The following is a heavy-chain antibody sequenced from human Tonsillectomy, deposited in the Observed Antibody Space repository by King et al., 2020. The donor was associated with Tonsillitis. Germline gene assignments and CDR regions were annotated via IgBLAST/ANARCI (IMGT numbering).Heavy chain of an antibody. V-gene: IGHV1-2*02. J-gene: IGHJ4*02. CDR1: GHTFTGYY. CDR3: ATLEHFDY. CDR2: INPNSGGT. Sequence: VQLVESGAEVKKPGASVKVSCKASGHTFTGYYIHWVRQAPGQGLEWMGWINPNSGGTNYAQKFQGRVTMTRDTSINTTYMELSSLRSDHTAVFYCATLEHFDYWGQGTLVTVSS. D-gene: IGHD1/OR15-1a*01.